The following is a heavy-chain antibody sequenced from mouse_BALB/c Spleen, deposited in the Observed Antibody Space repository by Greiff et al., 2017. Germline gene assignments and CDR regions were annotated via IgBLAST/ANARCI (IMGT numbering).Heavy chain of an antibody. Sequence: EVKLVESGPGLVKPSQSLSLTCSVTGYSITSGYYWTWIRQFPGNKLEWMGYISYDGSNNYNPSLKNRISITRDTSKNQFFLKLNSVTTEDTATYYCARDRSSGYWFAYWGQGTLVTVSA. D-gene: IGHD3-1*01. CDR1: GYSITSGYY. J-gene: IGHJ3*01. V-gene: IGHV3-6*02. CDR3: ARDRSSGYWFAY. CDR2: ISYDGSN.